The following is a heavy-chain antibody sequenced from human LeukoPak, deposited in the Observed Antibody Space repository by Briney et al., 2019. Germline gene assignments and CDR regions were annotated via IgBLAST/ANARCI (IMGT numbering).Heavy chain of an antibody. V-gene: IGHV4-34*01. CDR3: ARWYYDILTGYYVHFDY. D-gene: IGHD3-9*01. Sequence: SETLSLTCAVYGGSFSDCYWSWIRQSPGKGLEWIGSIYYSGSTYYNPSLKSRATISVDTSKNQFSLKLSSVTAADTAVYYCARWYYDILTGYYVHFDYWGQGTLVTVSS. CDR1: GGSFSDCY. CDR2: IYYSGST. J-gene: IGHJ4*02.